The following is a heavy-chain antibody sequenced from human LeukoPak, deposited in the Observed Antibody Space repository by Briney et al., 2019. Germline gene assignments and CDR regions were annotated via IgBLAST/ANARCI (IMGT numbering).Heavy chain of an antibody. CDR3: TREYEGSFDF. CDR1: GFTFRSYD. CDR2: IGTAGDP. D-gene: IGHD3-3*01. J-gene: IGHJ4*02. Sequence: PGGSLRLSCAASGFTFRSYDMHWVRQVAGKGLEWVSSIGTAGDPFYPASVKGRFTISRENAKNSLYLHMNSLRVGDTAVYYCTREYEGSFDFWGQGTLVTVSS. V-gene: IGHV3-13*05.